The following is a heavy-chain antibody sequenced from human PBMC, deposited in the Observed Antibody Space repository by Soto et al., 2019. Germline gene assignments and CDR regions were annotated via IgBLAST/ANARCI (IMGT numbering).Heavy chain of an antibody. J-gene: IGHJ4*02. CDR1: SGSISSSTW. Sequence: QVQLQESGPGLVKPSGTLSLTCAVSSGSISSSTWWSWVRQPPGKGLEWIGETYHSGGTNYNPSLKSRVTISVDKSKNQSSLKLNSVTAADTAVYYCARALQWLDEGGYFDYWGQGTLVTVSS. V-gene: IGHV4-4*02. CDR3: ARALQWLDEGGYFDY. CDR2: TYHSGGT. D-gene: IGHD6-19*01.